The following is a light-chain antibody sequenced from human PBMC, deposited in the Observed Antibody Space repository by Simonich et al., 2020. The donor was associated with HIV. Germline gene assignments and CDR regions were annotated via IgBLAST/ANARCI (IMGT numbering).Light chain of an antibody. V-gene: IGKV3-15*01. CDR2: DAS. CDR3: QQYGSSPLT. CDR1: QSVSSY. J-gene: IGKJ4*01. Sequence: IVLTQSPATLSLSPGERATLSCRASQSVSSYLAWYQQKPGQAPTLLIYDASTRATGIPARFSGSGSGTEFTLTINRMQSEDFAVYYCQQYGSSPLTFGGGTKVEIK.